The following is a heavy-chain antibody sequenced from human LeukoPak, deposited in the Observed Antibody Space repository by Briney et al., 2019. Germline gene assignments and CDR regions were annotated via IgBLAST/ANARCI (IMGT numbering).Heavy chain of an antibody. J-gene: IGHJ4*02. D-gene: IGHD3-22*01. CDR3: ASFSGSTYYYAFDY. CDR2: INTGNGNT. CDR1: GYTFISYA. Sequence: GASVKVSCKVSGYTFISYAMHWVRQAPGQRLEWMGWINTGNGNTKYSQKFQGRVTITRDTSASTAYMELSSLRSEDTAVYYCASFSGSTYYYAFDYWGQGILVTVSS. V-gene: IGHV1-3*04.